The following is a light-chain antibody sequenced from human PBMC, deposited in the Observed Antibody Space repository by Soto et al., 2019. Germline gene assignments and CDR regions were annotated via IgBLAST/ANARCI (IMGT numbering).Light chain of an antibody. CDR2: DAF. J-gene: IGKJ3*01. Sequence: DFQMTQSPSSLSAPIGDRVTVTCRASQGISNYLAWYQQKPGKGPELLIYDAFTLQSGVPSRFSGSGSGTDFTLTTCSLQPEDVATDYCQNYGSFLITFGPGTKVYIE. V-gene: IGKV1-27*01. CDR3: QNYGSFLIT. CDR1: QGISNY.